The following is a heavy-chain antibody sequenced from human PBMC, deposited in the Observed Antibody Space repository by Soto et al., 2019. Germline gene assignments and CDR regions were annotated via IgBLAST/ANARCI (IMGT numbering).Heavy chain of an antibody. V-gene: IGHV3-30*03. CDR2: ISYDGSNK. CDR1: GFTFSSYG. D-gene: IGHD6-19*01. Sequence: PGGSLRLSCAASGFTFSSYGMHWVRQAPGKGLEWVAVISYDGSNKYYADSVKGRFTISRDNSKNTLYLQMNSLRAEDTAVYYCARVLYSSSPSRVYYFGMDVWGQGTAVTVSS. CDR3: ARVLYSSSPSRVYYFGMDV. J-gene: IGHJ6*02.